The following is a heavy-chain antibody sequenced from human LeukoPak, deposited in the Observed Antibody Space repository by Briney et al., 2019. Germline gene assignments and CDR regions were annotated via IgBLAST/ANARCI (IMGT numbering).Heavy chain of an antibody. CDR1: GGSFSGYY. D-gene: IGHD4-11*01. CDR3: AREGNYNY. Sequence: PSETLSLTCAVYGGSFSGYYWSWIRQPPGKGLEWIGEINHSGGTNYNPSLKSRVTISVDTSKNQFSLKLSSVTAADTAVYYCAREGNYNYWGQGTLVTVSS. CDR2: INHSGGT. V-gene: IGHV4-34*01. J-gene: IGHJ4*02.